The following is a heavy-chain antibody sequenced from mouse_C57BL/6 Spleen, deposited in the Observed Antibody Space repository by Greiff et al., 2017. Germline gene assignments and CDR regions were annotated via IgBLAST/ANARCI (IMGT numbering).Heavy chain of an antibody. CDR1: GYAFSSSW. D-gene: IGHD1-1*01. V-gene: IGHV1-82*01. CDR2: IYPGDGDT. CDR3: AREGVYYCGSSHAMDY. Sequence: VMLVESGPELVKPGASVKISCKASGYAFSSSWMNWLKQRPGKGLEWIGRIYPGDGDTNYNGKFKGKDTLTADKSSSTAYMQLSSLTSEDSAVYFCAREGVYYCGSSHAMDYWGQGTSVTVSS. J-gene: IGHJ4*01.